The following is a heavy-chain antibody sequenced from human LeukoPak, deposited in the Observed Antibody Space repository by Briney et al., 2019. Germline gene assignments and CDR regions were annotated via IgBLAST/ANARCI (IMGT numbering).Heavy chain of an antibody. CDR3: ARRAGAYSHPYDY. D-gene: IGHD4/OR15-4a*01. Sequence: GGSLRLSCTVSGFTVSRNSMSWVRRAPGKGLEWVSFIYSGTTHYSDSVKGRFTISRDNSKNTLYLQMNSLRAEDTAVYYCARRAGAYSHPYDYWGQGTLVTVSS. CDR1: GFTVSRNS. J-gene: IGHJ4*02. V-gene: IGHV3-53*01. CDR2: IYSGTT.